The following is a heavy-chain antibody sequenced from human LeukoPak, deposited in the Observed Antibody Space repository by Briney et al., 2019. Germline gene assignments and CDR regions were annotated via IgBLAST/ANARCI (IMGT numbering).Heavy chain of an antibody. CDR2: ISGSGSII. J-gene: IGHJ3*02. CDR3: AREDTTDAFDI. V-gene: IGHV3-48*03. Sequence: GGSLRLSCAASGFTFSSNEMNWVRQAPGKGLEWVSYISGSGSIIYYADSVKGRFTISRDNAKNSLYLQMNSLRAEDTAVYYCAREDTTDAFDIWGQGTMVTASP. CDR1: GFTFSSNE. D-gene: IGHD1-1*01.